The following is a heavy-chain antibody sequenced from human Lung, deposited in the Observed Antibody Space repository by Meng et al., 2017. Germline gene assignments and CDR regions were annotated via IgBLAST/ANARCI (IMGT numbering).Heavy chain of an antibody. CDR1: GYTFPTYG. Sequence: QVQVGQSGAEGKEPGASGTVSCKASGYTFPTYGPSWGRQAPGQGLEWMGWISAYNGNTKYAQKVQGRVTMTRDTSTTTAYMELRNLGSDDTAVYYCVSERGGGSFDYWGQGTLVTVSS. CDR2: ISAYNGNT. D-gene: IGHD3-10*01. CDR3: VSERGGGSFDY. J-gene: IGHJ4*02. V-gene: IGHV1-18*01.